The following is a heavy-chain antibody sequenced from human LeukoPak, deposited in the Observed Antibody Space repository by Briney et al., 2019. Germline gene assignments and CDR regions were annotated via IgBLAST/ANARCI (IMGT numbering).Heavy chain of an antibody. CDR3: ARGAWGLFDY. CDR2: IYYSGST. CDR1: GGSISSYY. J-gene: IGHJ4*02. Sequence: SETLSLTCTVSGGSISSYYWSWIRQPPGKGLEWIGYIYYSGSTNYNPSLKSRVTMSVGTSKNQFSLKLSSVTAADTAVYYCARGAWGLFDYWGQGTLVTVSS. D-gene: IGHD7-27*01. V-gene: IGHV4-59*01.